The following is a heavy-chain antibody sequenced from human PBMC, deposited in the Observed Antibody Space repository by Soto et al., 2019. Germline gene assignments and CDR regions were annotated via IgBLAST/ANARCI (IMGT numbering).Heavy chain of an antibody. V-gene: IGHV4-59*03. CDR3: VSSRSAIYGDALDV. CDR1: GGSISSYF. J-gene: IGHJ3*01. CDR2: IYDDGTT. Sequence: SETLSLTCSVSGGSISSYFRNWLRQPPGKGLEWIGYIYDDGTTDYNPSLKSRVTILLDMSKNQFSLKLSSVTAADTAVYYCVSSRSAIYGDALDVWGQGTMVTVSS. D-gene: IGHD2-2*01.